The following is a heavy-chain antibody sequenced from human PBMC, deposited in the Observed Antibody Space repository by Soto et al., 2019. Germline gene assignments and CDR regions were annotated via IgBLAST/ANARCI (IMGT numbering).Heavy chain of an antibody. V-gene: IGHV3-21*01. CDR2: ISSSSSYI. Sequence: EVQLVESGGGLVKPGGSLRLSCAASGFTFSSYSMNWVRQAPGKGLEWVSSISSSSSYIYYADSVKGRFTIPRDKAKNSLYMQMNILGAEDTAVYYCARDRCSSTSCYAFVWYYYMDVWGKGTTVTVSS. CDR3: ARDRCSSTSCYAFVWYYYMDV. CDR1: GFTFSSYS. D-gene: IGHD2-2*01. J-gene: IGHJ6*03.